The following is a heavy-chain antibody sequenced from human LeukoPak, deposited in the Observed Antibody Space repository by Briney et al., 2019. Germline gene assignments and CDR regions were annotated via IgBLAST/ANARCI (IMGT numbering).Heavy chain of an antibody. CDR2: ISSSSSYI. J-gene: IGHJ5*02. CDR3: ARLDCSSTSCYRNNWFDP. Sequence: GGSLRLSCAASGFTFSTYAMYWVRQAPGKGLEWVSSISSSSSYIYYADSVKGRFTISRDNAKNSLYLQMNSLRAEDTAVYYCARLDCSSTSCYRNNWFDPWGQGTLVTVSS. CDR1: GFTFSTYA. D-gene: IGHD2-2*01. V-gene: IGHV3-21*01.